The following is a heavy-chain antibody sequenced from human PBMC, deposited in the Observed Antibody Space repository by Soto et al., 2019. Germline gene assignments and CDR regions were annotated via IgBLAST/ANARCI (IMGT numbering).Heavy chain of an antibody. CDR3: ARESMYYYYGMDV. D-gene: IGHD6-6*01. J-gene: IGHJ6*02. Sequence: QVQLQESGPGLVKPSETLSLTCTVSGGSISNYYWSWIRQPPGKGLEWIGYMYYSGGTKYNPSLESRVTISVDTSKNQFFLKLSSVTAADTAVYYCARESMYYYYGMDVWGQGTTVTVSS. CDR1: GGSISNYY. V-gene: IGHV4-59*01. CDR2: MYYSGGT.